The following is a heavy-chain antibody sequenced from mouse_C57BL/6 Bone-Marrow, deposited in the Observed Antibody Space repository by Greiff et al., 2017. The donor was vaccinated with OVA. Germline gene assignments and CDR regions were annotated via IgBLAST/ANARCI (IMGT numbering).Heavy chain of an antibody. Sequence: QVQLQQPGAELVKPGASVKLSCKASGYTFTSYWMPWVKQSPGQGLEWIGMIHPNSGSTNYNEKFKSKATLTVDKSSSTAYMQLSSLTSEDSTVYYCATTRRAQSFDYWGQGTTLTVSS. CDR1: GYTFTSYW. D-gene: IGHD3-2*02. CDR3: ATTRRAQSFDY. CDR2: IHPNSGST. J-gene: IGHJ2*01. V-gene: IGHV1-64*01.